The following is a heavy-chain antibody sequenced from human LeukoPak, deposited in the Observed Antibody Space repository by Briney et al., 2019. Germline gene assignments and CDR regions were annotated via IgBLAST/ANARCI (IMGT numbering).Heavy chain of an antibody. Sequence: SETLSLTCAVSGGSISSSYYWGWIRQPPGKGLEWIGSIYYSGSTYYNPSLKSRVTISVDTSKNQFSLKLSSVTAADTAAYYCARHSCSSTSCPFDYWGQGTLVTVSS. D-gene: IGHD2-2*01. CDR3: ARHSCSSTSCPFDY. J-gene: IGHJ4*02. CDR1: GGSISSSYY. CDR2: IYYSGST. V-gene: IGHV4-39*01.